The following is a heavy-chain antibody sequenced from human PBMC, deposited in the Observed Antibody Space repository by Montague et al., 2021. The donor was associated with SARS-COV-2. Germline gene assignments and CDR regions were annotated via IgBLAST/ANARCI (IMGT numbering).Heavy chain of an antibody. CDR1: GGSISRSNW. V-gene: IGHV4-4*02. CDR3: AREVVGYYYGSYYYYGMDV. Sequence: SETLSLTCAVSGGSISRSNWCLWVRHPPGTGLAWIGDIFHSGSTPYNPSLKSRVTISVDKSKNQFSLQLSSVTAADTAVYYCAREVVGYYYGSYYYYGMDVWGKGTTVTVSS. D-gene: IGHD3-10*01. J-gene: IGHJ6*04. CDR2: IFHSGST.